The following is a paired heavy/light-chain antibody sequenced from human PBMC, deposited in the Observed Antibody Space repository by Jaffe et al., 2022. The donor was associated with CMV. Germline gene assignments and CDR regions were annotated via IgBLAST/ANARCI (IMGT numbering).Heavy chain of an antibody. CDR2: ISYSGST. J-gene: IGHJ5*02. Sequence: QLQLQESGPGLVKPSETLSLTCTVSGDSISSNSYYWAWIRQPPGKGLEWIGSISYSGSTFYNPSLRSRVTISVDTSKNQFSLRLSSVTAADTAVFYCARQDTATELDSWGQGALVTVSS. CDR1: GDSISSNSYY. V-gene: IGHV4-39*01. CDR3: ARQDTATELDS. D-gene: IGHD5-18*01.
Light chain of an antibody. J-gene: IGLJ2*01. CDR1: NIGTKN. Sequence: SYELTQPFSVSVALGQTARITCVGNNIGTKNVHWYRQEPGQAPVMVIYRDRNRPSGIPERFSGSNSGNTATLTISRAQAGDEADYYCQVWDSITVFGGGTKLTVL. V-gene: IGLV3-9*01. CDR2: RDR. CDR3: QVWDSITV.